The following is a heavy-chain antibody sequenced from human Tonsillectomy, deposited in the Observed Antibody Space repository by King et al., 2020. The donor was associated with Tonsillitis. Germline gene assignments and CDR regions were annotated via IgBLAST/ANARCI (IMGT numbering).Heavy chain of an antibody. Sequence: QLVQSGGALVQPGRSLRLSCAASGFSFDDYAMHWGRQAPGKGLEWVSGISWNSGTIGYADSVKGRFTISRDNAKNFLYLQMNSLRAEDTALYYCTKDPDYYDSSTSWGQGTLVTVSS. D-gene: IGHD3-22*01. V-gene: IGHV3-9*01. CDR1: GFSFDDYA. J-gene: IGHJ4*02. CDR3: TKDPDYYDSSTS. CDR2: ISWNSGTI.